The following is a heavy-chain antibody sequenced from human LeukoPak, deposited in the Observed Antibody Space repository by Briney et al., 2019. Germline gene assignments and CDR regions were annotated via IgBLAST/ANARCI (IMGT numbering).Heavy chain of an antibody. CDR2: ISSSGSYI. CDR3: ARVDYYYYYYMDV. V-gene: IGHV3-21*01. Sequence: GGSLRLSCAASRFTFSSYSMNWVRRAPGKGLEWVSSISSSGSYIYYADSVKGRFTISRDNAKNSLYLQMNSLRAEDTAVYYCARVDYYYYYYMDVWGKGTTVTVSS. J-gene: IGHJ6*03. CDR1: RFTFSSYS.